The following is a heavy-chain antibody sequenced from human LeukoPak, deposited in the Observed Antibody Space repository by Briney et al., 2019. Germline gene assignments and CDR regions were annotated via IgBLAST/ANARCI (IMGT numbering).Heavy chain of an antibody. J-gene: IGHJ4*02. Sequence: ASVKVSCKASGYSFTGYHMHWVRQAPGQGLEWMGRINPNSGDTNYAQKFQGRVTMARDTSISTAYMELSRLRSDDTAVYYCARDYCSSTSCLFDYWGQGTLVTVSS. CDR3: ARDYCSSTSCLFDY. V-gene: IGHV1-2*06. CDR2: INPNSGDT. CDR1: GYSFTGYH. D-gene: IGHD2-2*01.